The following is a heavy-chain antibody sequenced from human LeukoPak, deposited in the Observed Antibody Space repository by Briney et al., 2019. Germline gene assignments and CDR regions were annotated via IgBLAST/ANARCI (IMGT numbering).Heavy chain of an antibody. Sequence: WGSLRLSCAASGFTFSSYGMHWVRQAPCKGLEWVAGIWYDGSNKYYADSVKGRFTISRDNSKNTLSLQMNSLRAEDTAVYYCAKDAGLVRGIIGYYYYYLDVWGKGTTVTVSS. CDR2: IWYDGSNK. V-gene: IGHV3-33*06. D-gene: IGHD3-10*01. CDR1: GFTFSSYG. CDR3: AKDAGLVRGIIGYYYYYLDV. J-gene: IGHJ6*03.